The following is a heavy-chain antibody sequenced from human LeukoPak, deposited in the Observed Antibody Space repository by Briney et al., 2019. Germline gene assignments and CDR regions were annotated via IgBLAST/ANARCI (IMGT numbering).Heavy chain of an antibody. CDR1: GYTFTSYA. CDR2: INTGNGNT. V-gene: IGHV1-3*04. Sequence: ASVKVSCKASGYTFTSYAMHWVRQAPGQRLECMGWINTGNGNTKYSQKFQSRVTMTTDTSTSTAYMELRSLRSDDTAVYYCARHDPYYYDSSGYSYYFDYWGQGTLVTVSS. D-gene: IGHD3-22*01. J-gene: IGHJ4*02. CDR3: ARHDPYYYDSSGYSYYFDY.